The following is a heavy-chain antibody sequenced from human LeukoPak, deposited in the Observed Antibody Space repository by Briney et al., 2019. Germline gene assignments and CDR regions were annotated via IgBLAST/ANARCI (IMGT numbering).Heavy chain of an antibody. J-gene: IGHJ5*02. CDR3: ARDRHIVVVTARRGNWSDP. D-gene: IGHD2-21*02. V-gene: IGHV4-4*07. CDR2: IYTSGST. Sequence: ASETLSLTCTVSGGSISGYYWSWIRQPAGKGLEWIGRIYTSGSTNYNPSLKSRVTMSVDTSKNQFSLKLSSVTAADTAVYYCARDRHIVVVTARRGNWSDPWGQGTLVTVSS. CDR1: GGSISGYY.